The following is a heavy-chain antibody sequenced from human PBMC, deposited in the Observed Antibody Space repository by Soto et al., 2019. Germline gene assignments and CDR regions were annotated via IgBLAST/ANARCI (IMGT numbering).Heavy chain of an antibody. Sequence: QVHLIQSGAEVKKPGSSVKVSCKAAGGTFNTYTLIWVRQAPGHGLEWMGRIIPMLTVTNSAQKFQGRLTLTVDKSTGTAFMELTSLRSDDMAVYYCSIGSWSAETFDVWGQGTMVTVSS. CDR1: GGTFNTYT. CDR3: SIGSWSAETFDV. CDR2: IIPMLTVT. V-gene: IGHV1-69*02. D-gene: IGHD2-2*01. J-gene: IGHJ3*01.